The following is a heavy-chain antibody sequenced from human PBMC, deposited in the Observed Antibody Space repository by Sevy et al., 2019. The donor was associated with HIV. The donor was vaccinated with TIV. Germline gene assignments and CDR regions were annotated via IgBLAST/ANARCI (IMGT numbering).Heavy chain of an antibody. CDR1: GVTFSSYE. J-gene: IGHJ4*02. CDR2: ISNSGSDI. Sequence: GGSLRLSCVASGVTFSSYEMNWVRQAPGKGLEWVSYISNSGSDIHYSDSLRGRFTISRDNAKNSLFLQMNSLRAEDTAVYYCARDLPPSATTVAHFDYWGQGNLVTVSS. D-gene: IGHD4-17*01. V-gene: IGHV3-48*03. CDR3: ARDLPPSATTVAHFDY.